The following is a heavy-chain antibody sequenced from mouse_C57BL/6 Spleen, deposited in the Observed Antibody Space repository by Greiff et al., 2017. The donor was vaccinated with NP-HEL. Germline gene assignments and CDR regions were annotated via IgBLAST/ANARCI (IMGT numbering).Heavy chain of an antibody. V-gene: IGHV1-61*01. J-gene: IGHJ1*03. CDR1: GYTFTGYW. D-gene: IGHD3-2*02. CDR3: ARGGLRPSSFYWYFDV. CDR2: IYPSDSET. Sequence: QVQLQQPGAELVRPGSSVKLSCKASGYTFTGYWMDWVKQRPGQGLEWIGNIYPSDSETHYNQKFKDKATLTVDKSSSTAYMQLSSLTSEDSAVYYCARGGLRPSSFYWYFDVWGTGTTVTVSS.